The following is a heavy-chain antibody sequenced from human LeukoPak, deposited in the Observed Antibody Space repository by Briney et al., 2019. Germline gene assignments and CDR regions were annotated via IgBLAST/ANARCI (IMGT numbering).Heavy chain of an antibody. CDR1: GGTFSSYA. Sequence: ASVKVSCKASGGTFSSYAISWVRQAPGQGLEWMGGIIPIFGTANYAQKFQGRVTITADESTSTAYMELSSLRSEDTAVYYCAPGCRDVSCWYRFQFDYWGQGTLVTVSS. J-gene: IGHJ4*02. V-gene: IGHV1-69*13. D-gene: IGHD6-19*01. CDR2: IIPIFGTA. CDR3: APGCRDVSCWYRFQFDY.